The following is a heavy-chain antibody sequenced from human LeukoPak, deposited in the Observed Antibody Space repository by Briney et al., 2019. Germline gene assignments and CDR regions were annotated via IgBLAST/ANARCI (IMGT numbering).Heavy chain of an antibody. Sequence: SETLSLTCTVSGGSISSGDYYWSWIRQPPGKGLEWIGYIYYSGSTYYNPSLKSRVTMSVDTSKNQFSLKLSSVTAADTAVYYCAREYDSSGYYSHNDYWGQGALVTVSS. CDR2: IYYSGST. CDR3: AREYDSSGYYSHNDY. J-gene: IGHJ4*02. CDR1: GGSISSGDYY. V-gene: IGHV4-61*08. D-gene: IGHD3-22*01.